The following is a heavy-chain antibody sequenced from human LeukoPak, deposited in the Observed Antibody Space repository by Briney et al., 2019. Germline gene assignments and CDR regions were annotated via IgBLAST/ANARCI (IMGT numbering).Heavy chain of an antibody. J-gene: IGHJ4*02. CDR2: IRQDGSEK. Sequence: PGGSLRLSCAASGFTFSSYWMSWVRQAPGKGLEWVANIRQDGSEKYYVDSVKGRFTISRDNAKNSLYLQMNSLRAEDTAVYYCARVAGMGYFDYWGQGTLVTVSS. CDR3: ARVAGMGYFDY. CDR1: GFTFSSYW. D-gene: IGHD6-19*01. V-gene: IGHV3-7*01.